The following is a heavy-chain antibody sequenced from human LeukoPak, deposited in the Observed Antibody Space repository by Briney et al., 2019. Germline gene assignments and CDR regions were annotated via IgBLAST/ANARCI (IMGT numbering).Heavy chain of an antibody. CDR2: ISWNSGSI. J-gene: IGHJ4*02. CDR3: AKVGPSTQWLGGDYFDY. D-gene: IGHD6-19*01. CDR1: GFTFDDYA. Sequence: PGGSLRLSCAASGFTFDDYAMHWVRQAPGKGLEWVSGISWNSGSIGYADSVKGRFTISRDNAKNSLYLQMNSLRAEDTALYYCAKVGPSTQWLGGDYFDYWGQGTLVTVSS. V-gene: IGHV3-9*01.